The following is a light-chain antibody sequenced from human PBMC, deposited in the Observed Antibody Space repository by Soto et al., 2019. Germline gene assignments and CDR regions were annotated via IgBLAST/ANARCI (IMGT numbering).Light chain of an antibody. CDR2: ATS. V-gene: IGKV1-39*01. J-gene: IGKJ4*01. CDR1: QNIDNY. Sequence: DIQMTHSPSSLSASLGDRVTITCRASQNIDNYLNWYQHKPGKAPKLLIYATSTLQSGVPSRFSGSGSGTEFTLTISSLQPEDFATYFCQESYTGPAVSFGGGTKVDIK. CDR3: QESYTGPAVS.